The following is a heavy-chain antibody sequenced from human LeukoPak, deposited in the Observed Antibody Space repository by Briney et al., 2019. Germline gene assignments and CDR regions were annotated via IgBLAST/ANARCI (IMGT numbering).Heavy chain of an antibody. D-gene: IGHD3-22*01. J-gene: IGHJ3*01. CDR2: IIPIFDTS. V-gene: IGHV1-69*06. Sequence: SVKVSCKVSGGTFSSYAFNWVRQAPGQGFEWMGRIIPIFDTSDYAQKFQGRVTATADKSTSTAYTELSGLRSEDTAVYYCATADYYDSSGYYYAFHVWGQGTMVTVSS. CDR3: ATADYYDSSGYYYAFHV. CDR1: GGTFSSYA.